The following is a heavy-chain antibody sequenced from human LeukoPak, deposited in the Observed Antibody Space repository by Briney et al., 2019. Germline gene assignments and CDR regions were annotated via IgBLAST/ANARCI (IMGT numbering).Heavy chain of an antibody. Sequence: PGGSLRLSCAASGFTFSSYGMHWVRQAPGKGLEWVAFIRYDGSNKYYADSVKGRFTISRDNSKNTLYLQMNSLRAEDTAVYCCARDWGYDILKKVDYGMDVWGQGTTVTVSS. V-gene: IGHV3-30*02. CDR1: GFTFSSYG. CDR2: IRYDGSNK. D-gene: IGHD3-9*01. CDR3: ARDWGYDILKKVDYGMDV. J-gene: IGHJ6*02.